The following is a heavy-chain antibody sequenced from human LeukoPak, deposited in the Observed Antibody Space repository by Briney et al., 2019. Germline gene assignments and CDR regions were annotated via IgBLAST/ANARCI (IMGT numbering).Heavy chain of an antibody. J-gene: IGHJ5*02. CDR3: AKIPEGYSYGYGWFDP. V-gene: IGHV3-23*01. CDR1: GFTLSSYA. D-gene: IGHD5-18*01. Sequence: GGSLRLSCAASGFTLSSYAMSWVRQAPGKGLEWVSAISGSGGSTYYADSVKGRFTISRDNSKNTLYLQMNSLRAEDTAVYYCAKIPEGYSYGYGWFDPWGQGTLVTVSS. CDR2: ISGSGGST.